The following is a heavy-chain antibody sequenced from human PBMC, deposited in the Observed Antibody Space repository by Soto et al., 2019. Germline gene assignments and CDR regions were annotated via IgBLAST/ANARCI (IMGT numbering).Heavy chain of an antibody. CDR2: IYHSGAT. J-gene: IGHJ4*01. Sequence: QVQLQESGSGLVKPSETLVLTCTVSGDSISRDGSSWSWLRQPPGKGLEWIGYIYHSGATYYNPSLKSRVTTSVDKSKNQFSLRLASVTAADTAVYYCAREMSYYFDSWCHRTLVTVS. V-gene: IGHV4-30-2*01. CDR1: GDSISRDGSS. CDR3: AREMSYYFDS.